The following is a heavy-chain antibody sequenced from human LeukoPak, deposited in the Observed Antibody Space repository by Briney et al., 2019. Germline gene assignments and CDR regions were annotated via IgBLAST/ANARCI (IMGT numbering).Heavy chain of an antibody. CDR2: SSSGATTI. Sequence: GGSLRLSCAASGFTFRNHDMNWVRQAPGKGLEWASYSSSGATTIYYADSVKGRFTISRDDAKNSLYLQMNSLRAEDTAVYYCVRGRGTHWGQGTLVTVSS. V-gene: IGHV3-48*03. D-gene: IGHD3-16*01. CDR3: VRGRGTH. CDR1: GFTFRNHD. J-gene: IGHJ4*02.